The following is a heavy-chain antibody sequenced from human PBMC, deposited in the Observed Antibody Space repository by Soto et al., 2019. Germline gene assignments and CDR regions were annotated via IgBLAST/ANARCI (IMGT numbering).Heavy chain of an antibody. D-gene: IGHD6-13*01. J-gene: IGHJ4*02. CDR1: VFTFDEYA. CDR2: ISWNSGSI. V-gene: IGHV3-9*01. Sequence: SLRLSCAASVFTFDEYAMHWFRQAPGKGLEWVSGISWNSGSIGYADSVKGRFTISRDNAKNSLYLQMNSLRVEDTALYYCAKDVSSSSTYYFDYWGQGTLVTVSS. CDR3: AKDVSSSSTYYFDY.